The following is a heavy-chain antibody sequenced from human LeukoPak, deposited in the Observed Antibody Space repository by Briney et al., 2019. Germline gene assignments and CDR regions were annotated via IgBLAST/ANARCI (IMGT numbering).Heavy chain of an antibody. J-gene: IGHJ3*02. CDR1: GGSISSGGYY. Sequence: SETLSLTCTVSGGSISSGGYYWSWIRQHPGKGLEWIGYIYYSGSTYYNPSFKSRVTISVDTSKNQFSLKLSSVTAADTAVYYCARVDPGNTIFIWGQGTMVTVSS. V-gene: IGHV4-31*03. CDR3: ARVDPGNTIFI. CDR2: IYYSGST. D-gene: IGHD3-3*01.